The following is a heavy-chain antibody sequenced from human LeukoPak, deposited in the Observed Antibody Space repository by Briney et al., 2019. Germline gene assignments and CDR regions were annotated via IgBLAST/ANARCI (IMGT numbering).Heavy chain of an antibody. V-gene: IGHV3-21*01. D-gene: IGHD1-26*01. Sequence: GGSLRLSCAASGFTFSSYNMNWVRQAPGKGLEWVSSISRSSGYIYYADSVKGRFTISRDNAKNSLYLQMNSLRAEDTAVYYCARDGGGSYFIDYWGQGTLVTVSS. CDR2: ISRSSGYI. CDR3: ARDGGGSYFIDY. CDR1: GFTFSSYN. J-gene: IGHJ4*02.